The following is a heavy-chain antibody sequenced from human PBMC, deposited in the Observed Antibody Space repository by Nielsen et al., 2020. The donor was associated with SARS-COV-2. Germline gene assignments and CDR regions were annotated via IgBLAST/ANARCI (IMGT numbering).Heavy chain of an antibody. Sequence: GESLKISCAASGFTFSNAWMSWVRQAPGKGLEWVGRIKSKTDGGTTDYAAPVKGRFTISRDDSKNTLYLQMNSLKTEDTAVYYCTTLYGGNSGETGDAFDIWGQGTMVTVSS. CDR1: GFTFSNAW. CDR3: TTLYGGNSGETGDAFDI. J-gene: IGHJ3*02. V-gene: IGHV3-15*01. CDR2: IKSKTDGGTT. D-gene: IGHD4-23*01.